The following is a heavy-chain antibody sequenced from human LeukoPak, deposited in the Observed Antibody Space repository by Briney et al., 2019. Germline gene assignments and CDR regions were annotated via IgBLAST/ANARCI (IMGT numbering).Heavy chain of an antibody. D-gene: IGHD3-9*01. Sequence: GASVKVSCKASGYTFTSYDINWVRQAPGQGLEWMGGIIPIFGTANYAQKFQGRVTITADESTSTAYMELSSLRSEDTAVYYCARDMYDILTGYQDYYYYGMDVWGQGTTVTVSS. CDR1: GYTFTSYD. V-gene: IGHV1-69*13. CDR2: IIPIFGTA. J-gene: IGHJ6*02. CDR3: ARDMYDILTGYQDYYYYGMDV.